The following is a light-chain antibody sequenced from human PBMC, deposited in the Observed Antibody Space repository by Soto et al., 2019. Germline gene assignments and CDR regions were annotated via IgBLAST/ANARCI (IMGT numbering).Light chain of an antibody. CDR2: SSD. Sequence: QSVLTQPSSASGTPGQRVTISCSGSSSNIGSNTVNWYQQVPGTAPKLLIYSSDQRPSGVPDRFSASKSGTSASLAISGLQSDDEADYYCAAWDDSLNGPVFGGGTKLTVL. CDR3: AAWDDSLNGPV. V-gene: IGLV1-44*01. CDR1: SSNIGSNT. J-gene: IGLJ2*01.